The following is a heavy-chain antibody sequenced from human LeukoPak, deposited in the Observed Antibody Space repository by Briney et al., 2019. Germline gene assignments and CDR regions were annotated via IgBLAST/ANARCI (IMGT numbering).Heavy chain of an antibody. CDR2: LWNDGSDK. CDR1: GFTLIHYA. Sequence: PGGSLRLSCATSGFTLIHYAMHWVRQAPDKGGEWVAVLWNDGSDKYYGDSVKGRFTIARDNSENTVYLQMNTLRVEDTAVYYCAKDAERGFDFSNSLESWGQGTLVTVSS. D-gene: IGHD4-11*01. J-gene: IGHJ4*02. V-gene: IGHV3-33*06. CDR3: AKDAERGFDFSNSLES.